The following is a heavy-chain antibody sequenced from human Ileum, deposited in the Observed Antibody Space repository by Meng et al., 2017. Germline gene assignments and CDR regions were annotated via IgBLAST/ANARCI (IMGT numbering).Heavy chain of an antibody. D-gene: IGHD1-26*01. CDR3: AILVGAYLTFVT. V-gene: IGHV1-2*02. CDR2: NKRKNGGK. J-gene: IGHJ5*01. Sequence: VPLLQSCADVRNTGVSLKVSCTSSRHIFPASYMNWAREAPGQRLEWMGTNKRKNGGKDHAQKWKSRVVMTRETYLHNPCVELNRLRPADQAIYTSAILVGAYLTFVTWGPGTLVTVSS. CDR1: RHIFPASY.